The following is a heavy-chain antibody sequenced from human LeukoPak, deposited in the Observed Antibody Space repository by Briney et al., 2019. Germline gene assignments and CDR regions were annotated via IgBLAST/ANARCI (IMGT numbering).Heavy chain of an antibody. CDR2: IYNSGIT. V-gene: IGHV4-4*07. Sequence: SETLSLTCTVSGGSISNYYWSWIRQPAGKGLQWIGRIYNSGITNYNPSLKSRVTISVDTSKSQFSLKLSSLAAADTAVYYCATGRDPYKTGHWGQGTLVTVSS. D-gene: IGHD5-24*01. CDR3: ATGRDPYKTGH. CDR1: GGSISNYY. J-gene: IGHJ4*02.